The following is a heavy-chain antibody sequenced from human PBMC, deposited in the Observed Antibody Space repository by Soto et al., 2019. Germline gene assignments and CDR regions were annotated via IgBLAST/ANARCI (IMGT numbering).Heavy chain of an antibody. V-gene: IGHV3-33*01. CDR3: ARDPSVRFSHPGYYYYGMDV. J-gene: IGHJ6*02. Sequence: PGGSLRLSCAASGFTFSSYGMHWVRQAPGKGLEWVAVIWYDGSNKYYVDSVKGRFTVSRDNSKNTLYLQMNSMRAEDTAVYYCARDPSVRFSHPGYYYYGMDVWGQGTTVTVSS. CDR2: IWYDGSNK. CDR1: GFTFSSYG. D-gene: IGHD3-3*01.